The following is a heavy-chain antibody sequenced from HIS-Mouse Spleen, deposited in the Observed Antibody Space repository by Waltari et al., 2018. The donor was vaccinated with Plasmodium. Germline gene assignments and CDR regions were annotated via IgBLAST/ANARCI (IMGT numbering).Heavy chain of an antibody. V-gene: IGHV3-21*01. D-gene: IGHD3-3*01. Sequence: EVQLVESGGGLVKPGGSLRLSCAASGFTFSSYSMNWLRQAPGKGLEWVSSISSSSSYIYYADSVKGRFTIARDNAKNSLYLQMNSLRAEDTAVYYCARDTRLEVRSYWYFDLWGRGTLVTVSS. CDR1: GFTFSSYS. J-gene: IGHJ2*01. CDR2: ISSSSSYI. CDR3: ARDTRLEVRSYWYFDL.